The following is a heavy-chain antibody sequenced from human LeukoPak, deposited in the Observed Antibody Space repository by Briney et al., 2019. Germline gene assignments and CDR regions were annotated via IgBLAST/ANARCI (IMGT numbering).Heavy chain of an antibody. V-gene: IGHV3-11*01. J-gene: IGHJ4*02. CDR1: GFTFSDYY. CDR3: ARVAYTEWELPSSAYYFDY. D-gene: IGHD1-26*01. Sequence: GGSLRLSCAASGFTFSDYYMSWIRQAPGKGLEWVSYISSSGSTIYYADSVKGRFTISRDNAKNSLYLQMNSLRAEDTAVYYCARVAYTEWELPSSAYYFDYWGQGTLVTVSS. CDR2: ISSSGSTI.